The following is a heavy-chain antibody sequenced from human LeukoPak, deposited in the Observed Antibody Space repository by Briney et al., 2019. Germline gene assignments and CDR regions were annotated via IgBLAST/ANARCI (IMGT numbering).Heavy chain of an antibody. CDR1: GGSISSYYW. J-gene: IGHJ5*02. CDR2: IYWDDDK. D-gene: IGHD6-6*01. Sequence: TLSLTCTVSGGSISSYYWSWIRQPPGKALEWLALIYWDDDKRYSPSLKSRLTITKDTSKNQVVLTMTNMDPVDTATYYCAHSPFSSIAARNDNWFDPWGQGTLVTVSS. V-gene: IGHV2-5*08. CDR3: AHSPFSSIAARNDNWFDP.